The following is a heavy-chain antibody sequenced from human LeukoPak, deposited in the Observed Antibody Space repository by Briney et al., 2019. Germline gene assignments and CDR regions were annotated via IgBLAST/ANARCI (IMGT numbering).Heavy chain of an antibody. CDR3: ARDPNWDSWFDP. CDR1: GYSVGSAYY. D-gene: IGHD3-16*01. V-gene: IGHV4-38-2*02. J-gene: IGHJ5*02. CDR2: IAHNGNA. Sequence: SEALSLTCAVSGYSVGSAYYWVWLRQPPGKGLEWIGTIAHNGNAYYNPSLKSRLAMSVETSKNQFSLHLNSVTAADTAVYFCARDPNWDSWFDPWGQGALVTVSS.